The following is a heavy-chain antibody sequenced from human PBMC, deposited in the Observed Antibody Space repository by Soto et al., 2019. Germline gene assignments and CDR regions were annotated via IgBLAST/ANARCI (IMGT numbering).Heavy chain of an antibody. V-gene: IGHV4-61*05. CDR1: GGSISSSSYY. Sequence: SETLSLTCTGSGGSISSSSYYWGWIRQPPGKGLEWIGYIYNSGSTNYNPSLKSRVTISVDTSKNHFSLKLSSVTAADTAVYFCARSTRVAVVTIYYYGVDVWGQGTTVTVSS. J-gene: IGHJ6*02. CDR2: IYNSGST. CDR3: ARSTRVAVVTIYYYGVDV. D-gene: IGHD4-4*01.